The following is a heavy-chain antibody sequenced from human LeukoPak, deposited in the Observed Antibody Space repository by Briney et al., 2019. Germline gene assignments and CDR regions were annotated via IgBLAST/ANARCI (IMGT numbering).Heavy chain of an antibody. CDR3: ARSTGSTMFIDY. D-gene: IGHD3-10*02. CDR1: GGSISPYY. J-gene: IGHJ4*02. V-gene: IGHV4-59*01. CDR2: IYYSGNT. Sequence: SETLSLTCTVSGGSISPYYWSWIRQPPGKGLEGLGYIYYSGNTDYNPSLKSRVAISVETSKNQFSLKLSSVTAADTAVYYCARSTGSTMFIDYWGQGTLVTVSS.